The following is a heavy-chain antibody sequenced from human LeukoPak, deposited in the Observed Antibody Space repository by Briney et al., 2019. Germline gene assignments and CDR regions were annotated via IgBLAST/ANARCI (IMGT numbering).Heavy chain of an antibody. CDR2: GYYAGSGS. Sequence: PAETLSLTCDVSGASTNTDSYFWGWIRQPPGKGLEWVGSGYYAGSGSHYNPSLKSRVTISVDTSRNRYSLKLHSVTTADTDVYYCVRLWLRWGIDYWGQGSLVTVSS. D-gene: IGHD5-12*01. CDR3: VRLWLRWGIDY. J-gene: IGHJ4*02. CDR1: GASTNTDSYF. V-gene: IGHV4-39*01.